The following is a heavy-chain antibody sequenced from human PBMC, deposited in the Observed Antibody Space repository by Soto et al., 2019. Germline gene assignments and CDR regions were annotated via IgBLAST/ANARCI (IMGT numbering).Heavy chain of an antibody. CDR3: ARGPSYYDFWSGYYPPYYYYYGMDV. D-gene: IGHD3-3*01. CDR1: GFTFSSYA. V-gene: IGHV3-30-3*01. J-gene: IGHJ6*02. Sequence: GGSLRLSCAASGFTFSSYAMHWVRQAPGEGLEWVAVISYDGSNKYYADSVKGRFTISRDNSKNTLYLQMNSLRAEDTAVYYCARGPSYYDFWSGYYPPYYYYYGMDVWGQGTTVTVSS. CDR2: ISYDGSNK.